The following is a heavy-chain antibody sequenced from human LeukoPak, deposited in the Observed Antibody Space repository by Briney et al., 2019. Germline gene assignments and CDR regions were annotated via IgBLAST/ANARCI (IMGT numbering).Heavy chain of an antibody. CDR1: GGSISSNSYY. V-gene: IGHV4-39*01. CDR3: ARGRGITMVRGVSFYYYYYYMDV. Sequence: SETPSLTCAVSGGSISSNSYYWGWIRQPPGKGLEWIGSIYYSGSTYYNPSLKSRVTISVDTSKNQFSLKLSSVTAADTAVYYCARGRGITMVRGVSFYYYYYYMDVRGKGTTVTISS. J-gene: IGHJ6*03. CDR2: IYYSGST. D-gene: IGHD3-10*01.